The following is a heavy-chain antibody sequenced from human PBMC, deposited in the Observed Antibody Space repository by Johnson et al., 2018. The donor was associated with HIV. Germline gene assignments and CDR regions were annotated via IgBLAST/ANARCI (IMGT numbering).Heavy chain of an antibody. CDR2: ISWNIGSI. CDR3: ATHVTDYGDTFSDDAFDM. J-gene: IGHJ3*02. Sequence: VQLVESGGGLVQPGRSLRLSCAASGFTFDDYAMHWVRQAPGKGLEWVSGISWNIGSIGYADSVKGRLTMSRDNSENTLYLQMHSLRAEDTAVYNCATHVTDYGDTFSDDAFDMWGQGTMVTVSA. D-gene: IGHD4-17*01. V-gene: IGHV3-9*01. CDR1: GFTFDDYA.